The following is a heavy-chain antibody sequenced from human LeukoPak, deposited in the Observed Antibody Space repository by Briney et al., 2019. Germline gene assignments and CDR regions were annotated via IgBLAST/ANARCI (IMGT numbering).Heavy chain of an antibody. V-gene: IGHV5-51*01. CDR3: ARVKAAAGYYYGTDV. D-gene: IGHD6-13*01. CDR1: GYSFTSYW. J-gene: IGHJ6*02. Sequence: GESLKISCKGSGYSFTSYWIGWVRQMPGKGLEWMGIIYPGDSDTRYSPSFQGQVTISADKSISTAYLQWSSLKASDTAMYYCARVKAAAGYYYGTDVWGQGTTVNVSS. CDR2: IYPGDSDT.